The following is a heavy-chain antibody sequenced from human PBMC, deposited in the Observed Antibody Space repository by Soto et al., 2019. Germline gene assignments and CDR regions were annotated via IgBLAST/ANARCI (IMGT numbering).Heavy chain of an antibody. CDR2: IYWDDDK. D-gene: IGHD2-21*02. CDR3: AHRLTATAFDI. Sequence: QITLKESGPTLVKPTQTLTLTCTFSGFSLSTSGVAVGWIRQPPGKALEWLALIYWDDDKRYSPSMKGRLTXPXXTAKTQVVLIMTSMDPEDTATYSCAHRLTATAFDIWGQGTMVPVSS. CDR1: GFSLSTSGVA. V-gene: IGHV2-5*02. J-gene: IGHJ3*02.